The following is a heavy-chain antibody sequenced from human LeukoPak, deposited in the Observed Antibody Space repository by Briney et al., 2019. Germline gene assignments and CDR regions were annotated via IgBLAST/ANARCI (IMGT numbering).Heavy chain of an antibody. Sequence: GGPLRLSCAASGFTFSSYAMSWVRQAPGKGLEWVSAISGSGGSTYYADSVKGRFTISRDNAKNSLYLQMNSLRAEDTAVYYCARRRDSGSLQHFDYWGQGTLVTVSS. CDR3: ARRRDSGSLQHFDY. V-gene: IGHV3-23*01. CDR2: ISGSGGST. D-gene: IGHD1-26*01. J-gene: IGHJ4*02. CDR1: GFTFSSYA.